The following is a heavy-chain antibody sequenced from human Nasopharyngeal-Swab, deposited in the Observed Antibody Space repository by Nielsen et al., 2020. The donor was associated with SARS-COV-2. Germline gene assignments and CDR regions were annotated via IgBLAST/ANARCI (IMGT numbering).Heavy chain of an antibody. Sequence: WIRQPPGKGLEWVSAISGSGGSTYYADSVKGRFTISRDNSKNTLYLQMNSLIAEDTAVYYCAKAEYDYVWGSYRAAFDYWGQGTLVTVSS. CDR2: ISGSGGST. J-gene: IGHJ4*02. CDR3: AKAEYDYVWGSYRAAFDY. V-gene: IGHV3-23*01. D-gene: IGHD3-16*02.